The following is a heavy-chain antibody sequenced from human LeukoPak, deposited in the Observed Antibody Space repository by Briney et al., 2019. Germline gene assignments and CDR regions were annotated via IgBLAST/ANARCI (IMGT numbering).Heavy chain of an antibody. CDR2: IWYDGNNK. D-gene: IGHD6-19*01. V-gene: IGHV3-33*06. CDR1: GFTLSSYG. Sequence: GRSLRLSCAASGFTLSSYGMHWVRQAPGKGLEWVAVIWYDGNNKYYADSVKGRFTISRDNSKNTLFLQMNILRAEDTAVYFCAKVPISYSSCLLDHSGQGTLVTVSS. CDR3: AKVPISYSSCLLDH. J-gene: IGHJ4*02.